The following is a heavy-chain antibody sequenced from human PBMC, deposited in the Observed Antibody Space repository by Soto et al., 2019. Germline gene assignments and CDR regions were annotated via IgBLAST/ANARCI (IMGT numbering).Heavy chain of an antibody. CDR3: ARGVRLRLGELSPGDY. J-gene: IGHJ4*02. CDR1: GGSISSGDYY. V-gene: IGHV4-30-4*01. Sequence: PSETLSLTCTVSGGSISSGDYYWSWIRQPPGKGLEWIGYIYYSGSTYYNPSLKSRVTISVDTSKNQFSLKLSSVTAADTAVYYCARGVRLRLGELSPGDYWGQGTLVTVS. D-gene: IGHD3-16*02. CDR2: IYYSGST.